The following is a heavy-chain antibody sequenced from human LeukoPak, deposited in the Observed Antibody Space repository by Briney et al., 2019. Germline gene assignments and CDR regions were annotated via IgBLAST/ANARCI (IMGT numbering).Heavy chain of an antibody. V-gene: IGHV3-21*01. CDR1: GFTFSSYS. J-gene: IGHJ4*02. CDR2: ISSSSSYI. D-gene: IGHD4-11*01. Sequence: GGSLRLSCAASGFTFSSYSINWVRQAPGKGLEWVSSISSSSSYIYYADSVKGRFTISRDNAKNSLYLQMNSLRAEDTAVYYCARKYEWGDSNYVGGFDYWGQGTLVTVSS. CDR3: ARKYEWGDSNYVGGFDY.